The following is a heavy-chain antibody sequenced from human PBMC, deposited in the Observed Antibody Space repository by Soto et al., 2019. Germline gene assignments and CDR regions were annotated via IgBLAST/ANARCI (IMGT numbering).Heavy chain of an antibody. D-gene: IGHD2-21*02. Sequence: PSETLSLTCTVSGGSISSYYWSWIRQPPGKGLEWIGYIYYSGSTNYNPSLKSRVTISVDTSKNQFSLKLSSVTAADTAVYYCARDRGQAYCGGGCYSPGMDVWGQGTTVTVSS. J-gene: IGHJ6*02. CDR2: IYYSGST. V-gene: IGHV4-59*01. CDR3: ARDRGQAYCGGGCYSPGMDV. CDR1: GGSISSYY.